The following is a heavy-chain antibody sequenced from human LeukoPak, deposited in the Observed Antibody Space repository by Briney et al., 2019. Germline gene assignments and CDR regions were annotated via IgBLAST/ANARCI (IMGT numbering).Heavy chain of an antibody. CDR3: ARENHGSFDY. CDR1: GFSFTSYS. Sequence: GGSLRLSCTASGFSFTSYSMNWVRQAPGKGLEWVSCISSSSTYIYYADSVRGRFAISRDNAKNSLYLQMNSLRAEDTAVYYCARENHGSFDYWGQGSLVTVSS. D-gene: IGHD1-14*01. CDR2: ISSSSTYI. J-gene: IGHJ4*02. V-gene: IGHV3-21*01.